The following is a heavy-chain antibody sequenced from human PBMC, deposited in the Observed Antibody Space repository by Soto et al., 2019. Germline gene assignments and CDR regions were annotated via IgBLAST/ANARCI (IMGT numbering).Heavy chain of an antibody. J-gene: IGHJ6*02. CDR1: GGSISETTW. Sequence: PXETLSLTCTVSGGSISETTWWSCVRQPPGKGLEWIGDISHSGSANYNPSLKSRVTMSVDRSKNQISLILTSVTAADTAVYYCQLTRGGLFIMDVWGQETTVTVSS. V-gene: IGHV4-4*02. D-gene: IGHD7-27*01. CDR2: ISHSGSA. CDR3: QLTRGGLFIMDV.